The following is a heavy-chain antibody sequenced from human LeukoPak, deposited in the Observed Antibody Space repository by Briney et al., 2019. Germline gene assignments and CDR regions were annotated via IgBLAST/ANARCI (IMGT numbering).Heavy chain of an antibody. J-gene: IGHJ4*02. CDR2: IYSGGDT. D-gene: IGHD6-13*01. CDR1: GFTASSNY. Sequence: GGSLRLSCAASGFTASSNYMNWVRQAPGKGLEWVSIIYSGGDTYYADSVKGRFTNSRDNSKNTLYLQMSSLRAEDTAVYYCTRGPGSTWYSDYWGQGTLVTVSS. CDR3: TRGPGSTWYSDY. V-gene: IGHV3-66*02.